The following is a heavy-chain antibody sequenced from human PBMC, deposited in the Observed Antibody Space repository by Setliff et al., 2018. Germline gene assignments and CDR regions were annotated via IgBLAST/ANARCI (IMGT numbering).Heavy chain of an antibody. Sequence: SETLSLTCTVSGGSISPYFWSWIRQPPGKGLEWIGYIYHNGNTNFNPSLKTRVTMSVDTSKNQFALNLRSVTAADAAVYYCVRDRTAYSYGLGVWGQGTTVTVSS. D-gene: IGHD2-15*01. CDR3: VRDRTAYSYGLGV. CDR1: GGSISPYF. CDR2: IYHNGNT. V-gene: IGHV4-59*01. J-gene: IGHJ6*02.